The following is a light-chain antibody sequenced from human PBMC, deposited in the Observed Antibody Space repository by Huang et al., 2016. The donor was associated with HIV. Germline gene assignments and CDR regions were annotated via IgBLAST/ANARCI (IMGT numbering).Light chain of an antibody. Sequence: DIVLTQSPGTLSLSPGERATLSCRASQSLSNYYVAWYQQKAGQTPRLLIHATSTRANGIPDRFSGSGSGAGFTLTISRLEPEDSAVYFCHHYGSPPWTIGQGTGVEIK. CDR1: QSLSNYY. CDR3: HHYGSPPWT. V-gene: IGKV3-20*01. J-gene: IGKJ1*01. CDR2: ATS.